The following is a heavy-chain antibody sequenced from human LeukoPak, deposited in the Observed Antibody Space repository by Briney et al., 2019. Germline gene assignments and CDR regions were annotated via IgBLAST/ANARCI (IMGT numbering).Heavy chain of an antibody. CDR2: IWYDGSNK. CDR3: ARDRRGDYYGYYYYGMDV. D-gene: IGHD4-17*01. V-gene: IGHV3-33*01. J-gene: IGHJ6*02. Sequence: PGGSLRLSCAASRFTFSSYGMHWVRQAPGKGLEWVAVIWYDGSNKYYADSVKGRFTISRDNSKNTLYLQMNSLRAEDTAVYYCARDRRGDYYGYYYYGMDVWGQGTTVTVSS. CDR1: RFTFSSYG.